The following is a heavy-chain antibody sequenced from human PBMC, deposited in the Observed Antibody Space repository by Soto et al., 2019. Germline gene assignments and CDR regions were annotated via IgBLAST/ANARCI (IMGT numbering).Heavy chain of an antibody. J-gene: IGHJ4*02. CDR1: GFTFSSYA. V-gene: IGHV3-23*01. CDR3: AKDAITIYGVVIDYFDY. Sequence: GGSLRLSCAASGFTFSSYAMSWVRQAPGKGLEWVSAISGSGGSTYYADSVKGRFTISRDNSKNTLYLQMNSLRAEDTAVYYCAKDAITIYGVVIDYFDYWGQGTLVTVSS. D-gene: IGHD3-3*01. CDR2: ISGSGGST.